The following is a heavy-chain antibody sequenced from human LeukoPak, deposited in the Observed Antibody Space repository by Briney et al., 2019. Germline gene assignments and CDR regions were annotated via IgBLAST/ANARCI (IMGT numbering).Heavy chain of an antibody. V-gene: IGHV4-59*01. Sequence: PSETLSLTCTVSGGSISSYYWSWIRQPPGKGLEWIGYIYYSGSTNYNPSLKSRVTISVDTSKNQFSLKLSSVTAADTAVYYCARAPPYSGSYYFDYWGQGTLVTVSS. CDR3: ARAPPYSGSYYFDY. J-gene: IGHJ4*02. CDR2: IYYSGST. CDR1: GGSISSYY. D-gene: IGHD1-26*01.